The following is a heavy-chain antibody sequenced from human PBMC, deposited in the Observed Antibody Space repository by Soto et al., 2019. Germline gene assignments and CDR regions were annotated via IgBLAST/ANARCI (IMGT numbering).Heavy chain of an antibody. V-gene: IGHV3-23*01. J-gene: IGHJ4*02. D-gene: IGHD6-19*01. CDR3: AKAGARGSSGEDY. CDR2: ISGSGGST. CDR1: GFTFSSYA. Sequence: GGSLRLSCAASGFTFSSYAMSWVRQAPGKGLEWVSAISGSGGSTYYADSVKGRFTTSRDNSKNTLYLQMNSLRAEDTAVYYCAKAGARGSSGEDYWGQGTLVTVSS.